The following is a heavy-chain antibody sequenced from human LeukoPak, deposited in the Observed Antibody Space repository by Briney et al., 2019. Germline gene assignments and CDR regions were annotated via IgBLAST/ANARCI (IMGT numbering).Heavy chain of an antibody. CDR1: GYTFTSYD. J-gene: IGHJ6*02. Sequence: RASVKVSCKASGYTFTSYDINWVRQATGQGLEWMGWMNPNSGNTGYAQKFQGRVTMTRNTSISTDYMELSSLRSEDTAVYYCASQVLGSGSYYEDYYYYGMDVWGQGTTVTVSS. CDR3: ASQVLGSGSYYEDYYYYGMDV. D-gene: IGHD3-10*02. V-gene: IGHV1-8*01. CDR2: MNPNSGNT.